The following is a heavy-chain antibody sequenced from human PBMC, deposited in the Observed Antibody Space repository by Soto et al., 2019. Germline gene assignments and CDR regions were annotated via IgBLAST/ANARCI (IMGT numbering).Heavy chain of an antibody. V-gene: IGHV4-34*01. D-gene: IGHD5-12*01. CDR3: ARGGGDGDIAATTPPNYYSYMDV. Sequence: SETLSLTCAVYGGSFSGYYWSWIRQPPGKGLEWIGEINHSGSTNYNPSLKSRVTISVDTSKNQFSLKLSSVTAADTAVYYCARGGGDGDIAATTPPNYYSYMDVRGKGTTVTVSS. CDR1: GGSFSGYY. J-gene: IGHJ6*03. CDR2: INHSGST.